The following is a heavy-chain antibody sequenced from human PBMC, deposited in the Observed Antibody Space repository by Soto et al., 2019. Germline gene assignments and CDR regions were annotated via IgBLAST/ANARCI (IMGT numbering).Heavy chain of an antibody. CDR2: ISYDGSNK. CDR1: GFTFSSYA. Sequence: GGSLRLSCAASGFTFSSYAMHWVRQAPGKGLEWVAVISYDGSNKYYADSVKGRFTISRDNSKNTLYLQMNSLRAEDTAVYYCARDIKISDFWSGEYYYYGMDVWGQGTTVTVSS. D-gene: IGHD3-3*01. V-gene: IGHV3-30-3*01. CDR3: ARDIKISDFWSGEYYYYGMDV. J-gene: IGHJ6*02.